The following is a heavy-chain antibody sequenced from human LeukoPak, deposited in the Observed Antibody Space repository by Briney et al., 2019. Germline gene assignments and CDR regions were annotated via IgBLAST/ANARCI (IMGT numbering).Heavy chain of an antibody. CDR1: GFTFSTYW. CDR3: ARVSGGPRCLFEY. V-gene: IGHV3-74*01. CDR2: ISPDGTSA. D-gene: IGHD2-15*01. J-gene: IGHJ4*02. Sequence: GGSLRLSCAASGFTFSTYWMHWVRQVPGKGLVWVSRISPDGTSALYADSVKGRFTISRDNAKNILYLQMNSLRGDDTAVYYCARVSGGPRCLFEYWGQGTLVTVSS.